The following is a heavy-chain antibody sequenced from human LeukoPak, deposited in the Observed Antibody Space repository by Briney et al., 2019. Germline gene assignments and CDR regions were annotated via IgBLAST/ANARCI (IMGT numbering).Heavy chain of an antibody. J-gene: IGHJ4*02. CDR3: VRDQRGGSSGYYDS. V-gene: IGHV3-64D*06. CDR2: ITGSGGST. CDR1: GYTFSTYF. D-gene: IGHD3-22*01. Sequence: GGSLRLSCSASGYTFSTYFMHWVRQAPGKGLECVSAITGSGGSTYYADSVKGRFTISRDNSKNTLYLQMSSLRAEDTAVYYCVRDQRGGSSGYYDSWGQGTLVTVSS.